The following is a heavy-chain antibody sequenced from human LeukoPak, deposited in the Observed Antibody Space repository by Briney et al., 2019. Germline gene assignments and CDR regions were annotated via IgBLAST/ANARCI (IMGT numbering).Heavy chain of an antibody. CDR3: ASAWIAAAGSIDY. D-gene: IGHD6-13*01. CDR1: GGSFSGYY. J-gene: IGHJ4*02. Sequence: SETLSLTCAVYGGSFSGYYWSWIRQPPGKGLEWIWEINHSGSTNYHPSLKSRVTISVDTSKNQFSLKLSSVTAADTAVYYCASAWIAAAGSIDYWGQGTLVTVSS. V-gene: IGHV4-34*01. CDR2: INHSGST.